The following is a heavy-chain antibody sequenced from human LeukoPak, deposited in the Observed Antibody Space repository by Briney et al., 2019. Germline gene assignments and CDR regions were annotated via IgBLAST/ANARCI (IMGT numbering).Heavy chain of an antibody. D-gene: IGHD1-26*01. CDR3: AREVVIVGSYTIAY. CDR1: GGSISSGSYY. CDR2: IYTSGST. V-gene: IGHV4-61*02. J-gene: IGHJ4*02. Sequence: PSETLSLTCTVSGGSISSGSYYWSWIRQPAGKGLEWIGRIYTSGSTNYNPSLKSRVTISVDTSKNQFSLKLSSVTAADTAVYYCAREVVIVGSYTIAYWGQGTLVTVSS.